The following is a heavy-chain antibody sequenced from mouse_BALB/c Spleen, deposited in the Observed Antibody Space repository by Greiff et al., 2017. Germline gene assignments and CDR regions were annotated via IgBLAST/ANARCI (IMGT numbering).Heavy chain of an antibody. Sequence: EVQLVESGGGLVQPGGSLRLSCATSGFTFTDNYMSWVRQPPGKALEWLGFIRNKANGYTTEYSASVKGRFTISRDNSQSILYLQMNTLRAEDSATYYCARDRGGFDYWGQGTTLTVSS. V-gene: IGHV7-3*02. CDR2: IRNKANGYTT. CDR1: GFTFTDNY. J-gene: IGHJ2*01. D-gene: IGHD1-1*02. CDR3: ARDRGGFDY.